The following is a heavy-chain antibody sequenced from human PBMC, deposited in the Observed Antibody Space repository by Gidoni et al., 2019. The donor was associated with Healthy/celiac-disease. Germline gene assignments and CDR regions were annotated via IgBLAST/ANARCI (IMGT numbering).Heavy chain of an antibody. CDR1: GFTFGTAW. D-gene: IGHD3-22*01. CDR2: IKSKTDGGTR. J-gene: IGHJ5*02. CDR3: TTDPYYYDGGVSNEPFDP. V-gene: IGHV3-15*01. Sequence: EVQLVESGGGLVKPGGSLRLSCAASGFTFGTAWMSWVRQAPGKGLEWVGRIKSKTDGGTRDYAAPVKGRFTISRDDSKSTLYLQMNSLKTEDTAVYYCTTDPYYYDGGVSNEPFDPGGQGTLVTVSS.